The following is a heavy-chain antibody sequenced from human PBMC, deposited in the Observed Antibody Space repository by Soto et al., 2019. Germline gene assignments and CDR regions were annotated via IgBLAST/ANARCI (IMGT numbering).Heavy chain of an antibody. Sequence: DVQLSESGGGVVQAGGSLRLSCEASGFSFVTYALSWVRQAPGKGLEWVATLSAGRRGHYADSVKGRFTIAKDFSTNTLQLEARSLRADDTAVYYCAKESMPEHYGDTLFDYWGQGTRVTVSS. CDR3: AKESMPEHYGDTLFDY. CDR1: GFSFVTYA. V-gene: IGHV3-23*01. J-gene: IGHJ4*02. D-gene: IGHD4-17*01. CDR2: LSAGRRG.